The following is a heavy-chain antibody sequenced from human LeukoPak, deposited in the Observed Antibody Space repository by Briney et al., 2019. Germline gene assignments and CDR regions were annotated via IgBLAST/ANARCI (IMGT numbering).Heavy chain of an antibody. CDR3: AKAPPTTVTRVDY. D-gene: IGHD4-17*01. CDR2: TNTDGSST. J-gene: IGHJ4*02. Sequence: PGGSLRLSCAASGFTFSNYWMHWVRQAPGKGLVWVSRTNTDGSSTTYADSVKGRFTISRDNAKNTLYLQMNSLRAEDTAVYYCAKAPPTTVTRVDYWGQGTLVTVSS. V-gene: IGHV3-74*01. CDR1: GFTFSNYW.